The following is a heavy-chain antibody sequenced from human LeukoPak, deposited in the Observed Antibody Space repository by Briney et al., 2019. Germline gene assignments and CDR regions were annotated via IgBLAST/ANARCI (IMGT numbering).Heavy chain of an antibody. J-gene: IGHJ4*02. D-gene: IGHD3-16*01. CDR2: ITGNGGNT. V-gene: IGHV3-43*02. CDR1: GFTFDGYA. Sequence: GGSLRLSCAASGFTFDGYAMHWVRQAPGKGLDWVSLITGNGGNTYYADSVKGRFTISRDNSKNSLYLQMNSLRTEDTALYYCAKGDYDYVWGSVDYWGQGTLVTVSS. CDR3: AKGDYDYVWGSVDY.